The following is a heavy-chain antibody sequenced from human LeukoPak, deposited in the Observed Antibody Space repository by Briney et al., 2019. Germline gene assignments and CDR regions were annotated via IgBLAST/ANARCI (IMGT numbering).Heavy chain of an antibody. Sequence: GGSLRLSCAASGFTFSNYAMSWVRQAPGKGLEWVSGISGSGGSTYYADSVKGRFTISRDNSKNTLYLQMNSLRPEDTAVYFCAEDRSGALAGDKAGFDYWGQGTLVTVSS. CDR2: ISGSGGST. J-gene: IGHJ4*02. D-gene: IGHD6-19*01. CDR1: GFTFSNYA. CDR3: AEDRSGALAGDKAGFDY. V-gene: IGHV3-23*01.